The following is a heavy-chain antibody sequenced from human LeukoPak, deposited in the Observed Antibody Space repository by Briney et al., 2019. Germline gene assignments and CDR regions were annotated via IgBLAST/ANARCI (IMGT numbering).Heavy chain of an antibody. CDR1: GGSFSGYY. V-gene: IGHV4-34*01. Sequence: SETLSLTCAVYGGSFSGYYWSWIRQPPGKGLEWIGEINHSGSTNYNPSLKSRVTISVDTPKNQFSLKLSSVTAADTAVYYCASRNDSSGYHSTTFDYWGQGTLVTVSS. CDR3: ASRNDSSGYHSTTFDY. J-gene: IGHJ4*02. CDR2: INHSGST. D-gene: IGHD3-22*01.